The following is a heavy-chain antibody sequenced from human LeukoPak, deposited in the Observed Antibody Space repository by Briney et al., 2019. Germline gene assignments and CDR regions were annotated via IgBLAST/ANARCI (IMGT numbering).Heavy chain of an antibody. CDR2: IWYDGSNK. J-gene: IGHJ4*02. Sequence: PGGSLRLSCAASGFIFSSYGMHWVRQAPGKGLEWVAVIWYDGSNKYYADSVKGRFTISRDNSKNTLYLQMNSLRAEDTAVYYCARCRRGSYYLLDYWGQGTLVTVSS. CDR3: ARCRRGSYYLLDY. CDR1: GFIFSSYG. V-gene: IGHV3-33*01. D-gene: IGHD1-26*01.